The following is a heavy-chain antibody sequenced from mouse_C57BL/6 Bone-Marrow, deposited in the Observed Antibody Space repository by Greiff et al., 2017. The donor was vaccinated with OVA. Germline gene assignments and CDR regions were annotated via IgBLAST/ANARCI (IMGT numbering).Heavy chain of an antibody. J-gene: IGHJ2*01. CDR2: IYPGDGDT. Sequence: QVQLQQSGPELVKPGASVKISCKASGYAFSSSWMNWVKQRPGKGLEWIGRIYPGDGDTNYNGKFKGKATLTADKSSSTAYMQLSSLTSEDSAVYFCARKNYGSSYSDYWGQGTTLTVSS. V-gene: IGHV1-82*01. D-gene: IGHD1-1*01. CDR3: ARKNYGSSYSDY. CDR1: GYAFSSSW.